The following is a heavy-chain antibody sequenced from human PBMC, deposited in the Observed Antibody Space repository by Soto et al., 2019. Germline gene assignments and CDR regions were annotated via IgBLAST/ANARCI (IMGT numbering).Heavy chain of an antibody. Sequence: GESLKISCKGSGYSFTSYWIGWVRQMPGKGLEWMGMIYPGDSDTRYSPSFQGQVTISADKSITTAYLQWSSLKASDTAMYYCARLLAVAGDYYYYGMDVWGQGTTVTVSS. CDR2: IYPGDSDT. CDR3: ARLLAVAGDYYYYGMDV. D-gene: IGHD6-19*01. J-gene: IGHJ6*02. V-gene: IGHV5-51*01. CDR1: GYSFTSYW.